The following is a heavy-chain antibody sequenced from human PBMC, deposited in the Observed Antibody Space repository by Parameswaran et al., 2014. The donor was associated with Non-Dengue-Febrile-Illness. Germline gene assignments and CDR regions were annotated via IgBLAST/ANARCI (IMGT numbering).Heavy chain of an antibody. D-gene: IGHD2-15*01. CDR2: IWYDGSNK. Sequence: WIRQPPGKGLEWVAVIWYDGSNKYYEDSVKGRFTISRDNSKNTLYLQMNSLRAEDTAVYYCARDYCSGGSCLIDYWGQGTLVTVSS. V-gene: IGHV3-33*01. J-gene: IGHJ4*02. CDR3: ARDYCSGGSCLIDY.